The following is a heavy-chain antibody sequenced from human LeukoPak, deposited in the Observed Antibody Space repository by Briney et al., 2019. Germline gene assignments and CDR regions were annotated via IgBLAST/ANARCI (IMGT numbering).Heavy chain of an antibody. Sequence: PGGSQRLSCAASGFTVSSNYMSWVRQAPGKGLEWVSVIYSGGSTYYADSVKGRFTISRDNSKNTLYLQMNSLRAEDTAVYYCARVPRVRSSWYGDYWGQGTLVTVSS. V-gene: IGHV3-66*01. CDR2: IYSGGST. J-gene: IGHJ4*02. CDR3: ARVPRVRSSWYGDY. CDR1: GFTVSSNY. D-gene: IGHD6-13*01.